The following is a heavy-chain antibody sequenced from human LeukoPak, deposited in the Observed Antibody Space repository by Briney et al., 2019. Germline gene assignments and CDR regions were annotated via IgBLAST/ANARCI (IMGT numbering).Heavy chain of an antibody. J-gene: IGHJ5*02. CDR3: ARPGGSGSYYNAKQPHYSWFDP. D-gene: IGHD3-10*01. CDR1: GFTFSSYA. Sequence: GGSLRFSCAASGFTFSSYAMSWVRQAPGKGLEWVAVISYDGSNKYYADSVKGRFTISRDNSKNTLYLQMNSLRAEDTAVYYCARPGGSGSYYNAKQPHYSWFDPWGQGTLVTVSS. CDR2: ISYDGSNK. V-gene: IGHV3-30*03.